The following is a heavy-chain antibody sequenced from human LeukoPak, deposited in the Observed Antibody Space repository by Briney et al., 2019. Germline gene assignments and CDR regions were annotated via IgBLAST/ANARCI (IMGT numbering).Heavy chain of an antibody. V-gene: IGHV1-8*02. CDR1: GYIFSTYD. CDR2: INPNGGNT. Sequence: GASVMVSCKASGYIFSTYDMNWVRQAPGRGLEWMGWINPNGGNTDYAQKFQGRVTMTRNASTSTVYLELNSLRSEDTAVYYCARALDGMDVWGQGTTVTVSS. CDR3: ARALDGMDV. J-gene: IGHJ6*02.